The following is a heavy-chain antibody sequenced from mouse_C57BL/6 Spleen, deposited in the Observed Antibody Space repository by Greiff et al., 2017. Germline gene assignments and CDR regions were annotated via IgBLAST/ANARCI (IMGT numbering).Heavy chain of an antibody. J-gene: IGHJ3*01. V-gene: IGHV6-3*01. CDR3: TGALDWSWFAY. D-gene: IGHD4-1*01. CDR1: GFTFSNYW. CDR2: IRLKSDNYAT. Sequence: EVKLMESGGGLVQPGGSMKLSCVASGFTFSNYWMNWVRQSPEKGLEWVAQIRLKSDNYATHYAESVKGRLTISRDDSKSSVYLQMNNLRAEDTGSYYGTGALDWSWFAYWGQGTLVTVSA.